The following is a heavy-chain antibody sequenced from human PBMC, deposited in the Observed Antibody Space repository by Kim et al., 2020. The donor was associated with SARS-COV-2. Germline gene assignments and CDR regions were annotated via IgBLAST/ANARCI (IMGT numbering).Heavy chain of an antibody. CDR3: ARATYYDHSSGYYPSRPFDY. Sequence: GGSLRLSCAASGFTVSSSYMNWVRQAPGKGLEWVSVIYSGGSTYYADSVKGRFTISRDDSKNTLDLQMNSLRVGDTAVYYCARATYYDHSSGYYPSRPFDYWGQGTLVTVSS. CDR1: GFTVSSSY. D-gene: IGHD3-22*01. J-gene: IGHJ4*02. V-gene: IGHV3-53*01. CDR2: IYSGGST.